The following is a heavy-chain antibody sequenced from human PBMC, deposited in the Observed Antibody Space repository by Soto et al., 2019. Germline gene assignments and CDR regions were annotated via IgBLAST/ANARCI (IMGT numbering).Heavy chain of an antibody. V-gene: IGHV1-18*04. CDR2: IRPYNGNT. CDR1: GCIFTSSG. Sequence: GSSVKVSCKKPGCIFTSSGLRWVRQAPGQRLEWMGWIRPYNGNTNSAQNLQGRVTMTTDTSTSTAYMELGSLRSDDTAVYYCARTGVPCSWYGGGHVYWG. J-gene: IGHJ4*01. CDR3: ARTGVPCSWYGGGHVY. D-gene: IGHD6-13*01.